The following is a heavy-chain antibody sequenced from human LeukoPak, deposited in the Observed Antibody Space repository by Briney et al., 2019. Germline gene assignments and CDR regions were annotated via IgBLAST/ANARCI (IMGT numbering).Heavy chain of an antibody. D-gene: IGHD3-9*01. CDR1: GGTFSSYA. CDR3: ARGTAYYDILTGSNWFDP. CDR2: IIPILGIA. J-gene: IGHJ5*02. Sequence: ASVKVSCKASGGTFSSYAISWVRQAPGQGLEWMGRIIPILGIANYAQKFQGRVTITADKSTSTAYMELSSLRSEDTAVYYCARGTAYYDILTGSNWFDPWGQGTLVTVSS. V-gene: IGHV1-69*04.